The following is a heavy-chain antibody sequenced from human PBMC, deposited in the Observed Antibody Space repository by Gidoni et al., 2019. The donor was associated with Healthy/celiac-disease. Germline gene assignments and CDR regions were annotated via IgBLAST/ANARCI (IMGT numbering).Heavy chain of an antibody. J-gene: IGHJ3*02. V-gene: IGHV3-23*01. CDR1: GFTFSSYA. CDR2: FSGSGGST. D-gene: IGHD4-17*01. Sequence: EVQLLESGGGLVQPGGSLRLSCAASGFTFSSYAMSWVRRAPGTGLEWVPAFSGSGGSTYSADSVKGLFTISRDNSKNTLYLQMNSLRAEDTAVYYCAKGSTVTRWGAFDIWGQGTMVTVSS. CDR3: AKGSTVTRWGAFDI.